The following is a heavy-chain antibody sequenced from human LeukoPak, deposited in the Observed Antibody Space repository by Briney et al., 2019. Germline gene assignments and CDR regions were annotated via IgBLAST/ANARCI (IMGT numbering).Heavy chain of an antibody. J-gene: IGHJ5*02. V-gene: IGHV4-34*01. CDR2: INHSGST. CDR1: GGSFSGYY. CDR3: ARGVDYGDTSWFDP. Sequence: KPSETLSLTCAVYGGSFSGYYWSWIRQPPGKGLEWIGEINHSGSTNYNPSLKSRVTISVDTSKNQFSLKLSSVTAADTAVYYCARGVDYGDTSWFDPWGQGTLVTVSS. D-gene: IGHD4-17*01.